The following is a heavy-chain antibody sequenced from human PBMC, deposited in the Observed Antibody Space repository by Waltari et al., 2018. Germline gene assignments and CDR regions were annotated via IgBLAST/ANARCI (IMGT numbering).Heavy chain of an antibody. CDR3: TRVVSDY. CDR1: GLTFRNAW. CDR2: IKSKADGGTT. Sequence: EVQVVQSGGGLVKPGGSLRLSCAVSGLTFRNAWLNWVRQAPGKGLEWVGRIKSKADGGTTDYAATVQGRFTSSRDDSKNTMYLQMNSLQTEDTGVYYCTRVVSDYWGQGSLVTVSS. V-gene: IGHV3-15*01. J-gene: IGHJ4*02.